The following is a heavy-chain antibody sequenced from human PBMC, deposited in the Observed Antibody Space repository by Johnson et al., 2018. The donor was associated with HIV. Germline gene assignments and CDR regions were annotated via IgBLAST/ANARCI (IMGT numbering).Heavy chain of an antibody. Sequence: QVHLVESGGGLVQPGGSLRLSCAASGFSFSTYGMHWLRQAPGKGLEWVAVIYSGGTTESYVESVKGRFTISRDDSENTLYLQMNTLTVEDTAVYYCARDLWSRPGADALEMWGQGTMVTVSS. V-gene: IGHV3-33*08. J-gene: IGHJ3*02. CDR1: GFSFSTYG. D-gene: IGHD1-1*01. CDR2: IYSGGTTE. CDR3: ARDLWSRPGADALEM.